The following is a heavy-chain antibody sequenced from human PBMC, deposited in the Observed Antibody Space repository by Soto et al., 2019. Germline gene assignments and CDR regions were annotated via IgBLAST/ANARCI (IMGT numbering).Heavy chain of an antibody. Sequence: ASVKVSCKASGGTFSSYAISWVRQAPGQGLEWMGGIIPIFGTANYAQKFQGRVTITADESTSTAYMELSSLRSEDTAVYYCARVYYYDSSGLRNWFDPWGQGTLVTVSS. CDR3: ARVYYYDSSGLRNWFDP. V-gene: IGHV1-69*13. CDR2: IIPIFGTA. D-gene: IGHD3-22*01. J-gene: IGHJ5*02. CDR1: GGTFSSYA.